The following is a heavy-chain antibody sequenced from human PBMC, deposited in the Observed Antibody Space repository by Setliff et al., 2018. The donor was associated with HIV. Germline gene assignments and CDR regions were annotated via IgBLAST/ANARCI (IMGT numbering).Heavy chain of an antibody. CDR3: ARDKAYYYDSSGSCDAFDI. J-gene: IGHJ3*02. D-gene: IGHD3-22*01. Sequence: ASVKVSCKASGYTFTDYGISWVRQAPGQGLEWMGWISAYNGNTNYAQKLQGRVTMTTDTSTSTAYMELRSLRSDDTAVYYCARDKAYYYDSSGSCDAFDIWGQGTMVTVSS. CDR1: GYTFTDYG. V-gene: IGHV1-18*01. CDR2: ISAYNGNT.